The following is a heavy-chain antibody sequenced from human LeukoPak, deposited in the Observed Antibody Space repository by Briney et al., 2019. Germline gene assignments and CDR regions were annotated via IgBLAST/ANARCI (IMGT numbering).Heavy chain of an antibody. V-gene: IGHV3-21*01. D-gene: IGHD5-24*01. Sequence: GGSLCLSCAASGFTYSSLIMESDRQAPGKGLEWVSSISSSSSYIYYADSVKGRFTISRDNAKNSLYLQMNSLRAEDTAVYCFAGHSCVQLVRWGQGTMVTVSS. CDR2: ISSSSSYI. CDR1: GFTYSSLI. CDR3: AGHSCVQLVR. J-gene: IGHJ4*02.